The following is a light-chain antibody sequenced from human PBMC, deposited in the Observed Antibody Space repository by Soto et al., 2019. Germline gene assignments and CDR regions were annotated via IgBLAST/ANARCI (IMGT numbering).Light chain of an antibody. CDR2: AAS. CDR3: QQNSTSRSWT. J-gene: IGKJ1*01. CDR1: QSINGNF. Sequence: EVVLTQSPGTLSLSPGERATLSCRASQSINGNFLVWYQQKLGQAPRPLIFAASSRATGIPDRFSGSGSGTDFTLTISRLDPEDFAVYYCQQNSTSRSWTFGQGTKVDIK. V-gene: IGKV3-20*01.